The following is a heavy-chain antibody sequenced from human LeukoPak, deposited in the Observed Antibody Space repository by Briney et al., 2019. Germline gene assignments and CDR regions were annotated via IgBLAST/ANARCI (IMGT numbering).Heavy chain of an antibody. CDR3: AKDYKSSGWHPPPNYYMDV. D-gene: IGHD6-19*01. CDR1: GFTFDDYG. CDR2: INLNGGRT. J-gene: IGHJ6*03. Sequence: GGSLRLSCAGSGFTFDDYGMSWVRQAPGKGLEWGSGINLNGGRTSYADSVKGRFTISRDNSKNTLYLQMNSLRAEDTAVYYCAKDYKSSGWHPPPNYYMDVWGKGTTVTVSS. V-gene: IGHV3-20*04.